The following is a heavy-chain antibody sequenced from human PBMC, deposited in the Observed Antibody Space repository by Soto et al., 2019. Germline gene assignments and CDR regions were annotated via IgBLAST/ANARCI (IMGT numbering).Heavy chain of an antibody. V-gene: IGHV4-59*01. CDR1: VGSISSYY. Sequence: WETLSLTCTVSVGSISSYYWSWIRQPPGHVLEGIGYMFYSGSTNYNPSLKSRVTISLDTSKNQFSLKLSSVTAADTAVYYCASRVKSGSGRRPAYYFDYWGQGSLVTVSS. CDR3: ASRVKSGSGRRPAYYFDY. J-gene: IGHJ4*02. D-gene: IGHD3-10*01. CDR2: MFYSGST.